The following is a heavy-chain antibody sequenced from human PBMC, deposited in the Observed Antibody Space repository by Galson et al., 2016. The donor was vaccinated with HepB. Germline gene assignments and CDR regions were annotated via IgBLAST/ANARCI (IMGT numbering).Heavy chain of an antibody. V-gene: IGHV5-10-1*01. Sequence: QSGAEVKKPGESLRISCQASGYSFTDYWITWVRQMPGKGLEWMGRIDPRDSYINYSPSFQVRVTISVDRSISAAYLQWSRLRASDTATYYCARHVHSSSSGADDFWGQGSLVTVSS. D-gene: IGHD3-22*01. J-gene: IGHJ4*02. CDR1: GYSFTDYW. CDR3: ARHVHSSSSGADDF. CDR2: IDPRDSYI.